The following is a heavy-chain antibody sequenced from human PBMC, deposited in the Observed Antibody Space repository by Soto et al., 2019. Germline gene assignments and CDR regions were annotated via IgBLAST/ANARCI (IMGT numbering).Heavy chain of an antibody. CDR1: GGTVSSYD. V-gene: IGHV1-69*12. Sequence: QVQLVQSGTEVRQPASSVKVSCKTSGGTVSSYDISWMRQAPGQGLEWMGGIVPIVDTSTYAQKFQGRVTITADESTSTAYMELSSLRSDDTAIYYCVRVVAIPGYPDNWGQGTLVTVSS. D-gene: IGHD5-12*01. J-gene: IGHJ4*02. CDR3: VRVVAIPGYPDN. CDR2: IVPIVDTS.